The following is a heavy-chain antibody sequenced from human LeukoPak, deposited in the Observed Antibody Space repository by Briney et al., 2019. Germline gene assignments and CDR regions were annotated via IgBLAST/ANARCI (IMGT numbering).Heavy chain of an antibody. Sequence: GGSLRLSCAASGFTFSSYWMSWVRQAPGKGLEWVANIKQDGSEKYYVDSAKGRFTISRDNAKNSLYLQMNSLRVEDTAVYYCASKGGVPAAIVGFDYWGQGTLVTVSS. CDR3: ASKGGVPAAIVGFDY. CDR2: IKQDGSEK. CDR1: GFTFSSYW. D-gene: IGHD2-2*02. J-gene: IGHJ4*02. V-gene: IGHV3-7*01.